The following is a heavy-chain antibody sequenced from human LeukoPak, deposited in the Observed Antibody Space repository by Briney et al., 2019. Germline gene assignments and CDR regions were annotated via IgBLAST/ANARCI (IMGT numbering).Heavy chain of an antibody. CDR2: IYYSGST. V-gene: IGHV4-59*12. D-gene: IGHD5-18*01. J-gene: IGHJ4*02. CDR1: GGSISSYY. Sequence: SETLSLTCTVSGGSISSYYWSWIRQPPGKGLEWIGYIYYSGSTNYNPSLKSRVTISVDTSKNQFSLKLSSATAADTAVYYCARGDTMFDYWGQGTLVTVSS. CDR3: ARGDTMFDY.